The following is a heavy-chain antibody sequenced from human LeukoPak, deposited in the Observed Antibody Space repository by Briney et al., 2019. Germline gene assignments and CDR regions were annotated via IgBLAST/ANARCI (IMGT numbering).Heavy chain of an antibody. D-gene: IGHD1-26*01. CDR3: ARDGYSGSYYRLYYFFMDV. Sequence: GGSLRLSCAASGFTFSSYAMSWVRQAPGKGLEWVSAISGSGGSTYYADSVKGRFTISRDNSKNTLYLQMNSLGAEDTAVYYCARDGYSGSYYRLYYFFMDVWGKGTTVTVSS. J-gene: IGHJ6*03. V-gene: IGHV3-23*01. CDR2: ISGSGGST. CDR1: GFTFSSYA.